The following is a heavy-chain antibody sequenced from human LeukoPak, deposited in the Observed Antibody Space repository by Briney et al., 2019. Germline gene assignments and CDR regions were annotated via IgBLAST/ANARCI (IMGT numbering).Heavy chain of an antibody. CDR3: ARGGWYGSSAEYFQH. CDR2: IIPIFGTA. CDR1: GGTFSSYA. Sequence: SVKVSCKASGGTFSSYAISWVRQAPGQGLEWMGGIIPIFGTANYAQKFQGRVTITTDESTSTAYMELSSLRSEDTAVYYCARGGWYGSSAEYFQHWGQGTLVTVSS. J-gene: IGHJ1*01. D-gene: IGHD6-19*01. V-gene: IGHV1-69*05.